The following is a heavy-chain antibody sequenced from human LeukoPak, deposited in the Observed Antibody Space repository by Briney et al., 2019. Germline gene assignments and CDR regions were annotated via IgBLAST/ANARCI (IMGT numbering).Heavy chain of an antibody. CDR3: ARVGEEAMVIYFDY. Sequence: PSETLSLTCAVSGASVTSGSNKWSWIRQPPGKGLEWIGDISYSGSASYNPSLRSRVTISVDTSTNQFSLKLSSVTAADTAVYYCARVGEEAMVIYFDYWGQGTLVTVSS. V-gene: IGHV4-61*01. CDR1: GASVTSGSNK. J-gene: IGHJ4*02. CDR2: ISYSGSA. D-gene: IGHD5-18*01.